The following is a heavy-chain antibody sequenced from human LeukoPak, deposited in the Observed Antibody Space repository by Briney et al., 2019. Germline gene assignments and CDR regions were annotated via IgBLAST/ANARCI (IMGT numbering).Heavy chain of an antibody. Sequence: ASVKVSCKASGYTFTSCDINWVRQAPGPRLEWMGWMNPNSGNTGYGQSFQGRITMTRDISIGTAYMELSNLTSEDTATYYCTRGSSGRRDNWGQGTLVTVSA. CDR1: GYTFTSCD. V-gene: IGHV1-8*01. D-gene: IGHD6-19*01. J-gene: IGHJ4*02. CDR2: MNPNSGNT. CDR3: TRGSSGRRDN.